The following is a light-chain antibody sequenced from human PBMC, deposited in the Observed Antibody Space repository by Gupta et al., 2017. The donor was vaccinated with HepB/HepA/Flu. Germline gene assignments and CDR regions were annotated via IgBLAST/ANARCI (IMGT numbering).Light chain of an antibody. CDR2: DAS. V-gene: IGKV3-11*01. CDR1: QNVRSY. CDR3: QHRTTWPWT. J-gene: IGKJ1*01. Sequence: EIVLTQSPATLSLSPGERATLSCRASQNVRSYLAWYQQKPGQAPRLLIYDASNRATGIPDRFRGSGSGTDFTLTISSLDPEDFAVYYCQHRTTWPWTFGQGTKVEIK.